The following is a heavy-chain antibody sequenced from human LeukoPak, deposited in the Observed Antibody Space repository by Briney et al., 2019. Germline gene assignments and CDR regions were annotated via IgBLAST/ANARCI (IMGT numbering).Heavy chain of an antibody. J-gene: IGHJ4*02. Sequence: GRSLRLSCAASGFTFSSYGMHWVRQAPGKELEWVAVISYDESNKYYADSVKGRFTISRDNSKNTLYLQMNSLRAEDTAVYYCAKATRRYSSGCGYWGQGTLVTVSS. V-gene: IGHV3-30*18. CDR3: AKATRRYSSGCGY. CDR1: GFTFSSYG. D-gene: IGHD6-19*01. CDR2: ISYDESNK.